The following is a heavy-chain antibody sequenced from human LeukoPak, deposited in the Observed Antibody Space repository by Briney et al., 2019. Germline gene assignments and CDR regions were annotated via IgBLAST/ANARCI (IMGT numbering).Heavy chain of an antibody. J-gene: IGHJ3*02. CDR3: GRGAHVFGSGYSRGSFDI. Sequence: SETLSLTCTVSGGSISSSSYYWGWIRQPPGKGLEWIGSIYYSGSTYYNPSLKSRVTMSVDTSKNQFSLKLSSVTAADTAVYYCGRGAHVFGSGYSRGSFDIWAKGTMVTV. CDR1: GGSISSSSYY. D-gene: IGHD3-3*01. V-gene: IGHV4-39*07. CDR2: IYYSGST.